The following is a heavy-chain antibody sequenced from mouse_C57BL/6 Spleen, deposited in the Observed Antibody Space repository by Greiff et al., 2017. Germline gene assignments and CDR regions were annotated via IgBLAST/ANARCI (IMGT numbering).Heavy chain of an antibody. J-gene: IGHJ4*01. V-gene: IGHV5-16*01. Sequence: EVQLVESEGGLVQPGSSMKLSCTASGFTFSDYYMAWVRQVPEKGLEWVANINYDGSSTYYLDSLKSRFIISRDNAKNILYLQMSSLKSEDTATYYCARELGRDYYAMDYWGQGTSVTVSS. CDR1: GFTFSDYY. D-gene: IGHD4-1*01. CDR3: ARELGRDYYAMDY. CDR2: INYDGSST.